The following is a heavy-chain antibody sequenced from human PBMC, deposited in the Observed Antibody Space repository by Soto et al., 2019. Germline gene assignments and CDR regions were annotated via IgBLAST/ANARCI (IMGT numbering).Heavy chain of an antibody. J-gene: IGHJ6*02. V-gene: IGHV3-23*01. Sequence: VQLLESGGGLVQPGGSLRLSCAASGFTFSSYAMSWVRQAPGKGLEWVSAISGSGGSTYYADSVKGRFTISRDNSKNTLYLQMNSLRAEDTAVYYCAKSRQGPRRLLLRTHYYGMDVWGQGTTVTVSS. CDR1: GFTFSSYA. CDR2: ISGSGGST. CDR3: AKSRQGPRRLLLRTHYYGMDV. D-gene: IGHD3-22*01.